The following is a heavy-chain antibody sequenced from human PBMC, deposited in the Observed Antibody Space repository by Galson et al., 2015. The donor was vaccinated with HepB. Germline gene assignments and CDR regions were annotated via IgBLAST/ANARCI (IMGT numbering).Heavy chain of an antibody. J-gene: IGHJ3*02. Sequence: FLRLSCAASGFTFSSYVMSWVRPAPGKGLEWVSAISGSGGSKYYADSVKRRFTISRDNSKNTRYLQMNSLRAEDTAVYYCAKDSPGTTGMGAFDIWGQGTMVTVSS. D-gene: IGHD1-1*01. CDR1: GFTFSSYV. CDR2: ISGSGGSK. V-gene: IGHV3-23*01. CDR3: AKDSPGTTGMGAFDI.